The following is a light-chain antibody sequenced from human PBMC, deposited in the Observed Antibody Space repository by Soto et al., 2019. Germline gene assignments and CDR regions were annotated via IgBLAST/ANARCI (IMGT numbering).Light chain of an antibody. J-gene: IGKJ1*01. V-gene: IGKV1-5*03. CDR1: QSISTY. CDR3: QQYNTYSRT. Sequence: DIQMTQSPSTLSASVGDRVAITCRASQSISTYLAWYQQKPGKAPKLLIYKASSLESGVPSSFSGSGSGAEFTLTISSLQPDDFATYYCQQYNTYSRTFGQGTKVEIK. CDR2: KAS.